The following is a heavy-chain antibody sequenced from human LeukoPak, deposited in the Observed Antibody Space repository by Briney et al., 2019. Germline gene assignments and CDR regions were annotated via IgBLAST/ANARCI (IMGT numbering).Heavy chain of an antibody. V-gene: IGHV3-48*02. CDR3: ARDQHGGDY. Sequence: GGSLRLSCAASGFTFSGYSMTWVRQAPGKGLEWVSHISSSSDTIYYADSVKGRFTISRDNAKNSLFLQMNSLRDEDTAVYYCARDQHGGDYWGQGTLVTVSS. D-gene: IGHD6-13*01. J-gene: IGHJ4*02. CDR1: GFTFSGYS. CDR2: ISSSSDTI.